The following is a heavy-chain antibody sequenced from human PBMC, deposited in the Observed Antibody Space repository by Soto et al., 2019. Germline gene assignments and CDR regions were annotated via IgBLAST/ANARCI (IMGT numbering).Heavy chain of an antibody. CDR2: MNPNSGNT. CDR1: GYTFTSYE. V-gene: IGHV1-8*01. CDR3: ARDVGYHYDGSPSGQFDF. D-gene: IGHD3-22*01. J-gene: IGHJ4*02. Sequence: ASVKVSCKASGYTFTSYEINWVRQATGQGLEWMGWMNPNSGNTGYAQKFQGRVTMTRNTSISTAYMELSSLRSEDTAVYYCARDVGYHYDGSPSGQFDFWGQGTLVTVSS.